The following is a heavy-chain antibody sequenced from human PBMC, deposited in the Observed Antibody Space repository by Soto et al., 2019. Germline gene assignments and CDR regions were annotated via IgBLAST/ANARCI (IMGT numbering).Heavy chain of an antibody. CDR1: GFSLSTSGVG. CDR2: IYWDDDK. J-gene: IGHJ5*02. Sequence: QITLKESGPTLVKPTQTLTLTCTFSGFSLSTSGVGVGWIRQPPGKALEWLALIYWDDDKSYSPSLKSRLTITKDTSKNQVVLTMTNMDPVDTATYYCAHRPPSSRSSANWFDPWGQGTLVTVSS. CDR3: AHRPPSSRSSANWFDP. D-gene: IGHD6-13*01. V-gene: IGHV2-5*02.